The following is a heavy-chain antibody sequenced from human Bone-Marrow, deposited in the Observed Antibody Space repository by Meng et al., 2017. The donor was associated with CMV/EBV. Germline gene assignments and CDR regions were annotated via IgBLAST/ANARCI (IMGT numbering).Heavy chain of an antibody. D-gene: IGHD3-3*01. CDR2: ISSSSSTI. CDR3: ARDGRKEWSRYYYYGMDV. V-gene: IGHV3-48*04. Sequence: GGSLRLSCAASGFTFSSYSMNWVRQAPGKGLEWVSYISSSSSTIYYADSVKGRFTISRDNAKNSLYLQMNSLRAEDTAVYYCARDGRKEWSRYYYYGMDVWGQGTTVTVSS. CDR1: GFTFSSYS. J-gene: IGHJ6*02.